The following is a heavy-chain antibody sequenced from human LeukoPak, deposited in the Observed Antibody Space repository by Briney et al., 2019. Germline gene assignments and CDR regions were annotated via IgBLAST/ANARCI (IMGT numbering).Heavy chain of an antibody. J-gene: IGHJ4*02. CDR3: AREMITFGGVIVLFDY. D-gene: IGHD3-16*02. CDR2: IKQDGSEK. CDR1: GFTFSSYW. V-gene: IGHV3-7*01. Sequence: GGSLRLSCAASGFTFSSYWMSWVRQAPGKGLEWVANIKQDGSEKYYVDSVKGRFTISRDNAKNSLYLQMNSLRAEDTAVYYCAREMITFGGVIVLFDYWGQGTLVTVSS.